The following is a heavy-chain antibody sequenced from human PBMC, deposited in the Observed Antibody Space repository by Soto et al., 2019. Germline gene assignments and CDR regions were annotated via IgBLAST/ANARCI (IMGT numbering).Heavy chain of an antibody. Sequence: GGSLRLSCAASGFTFSSYAMSWVRQAPGKGLEWVSAISGSGGSTYYADSVKGRFTISRDNSKNTLYLQMNSLRAEDTAVYYCAKVGYCSGGSCYSPRGAFDIWVQGTMVTVSS. V-gene: IGHV3-23*01. D-gene: IGHD2-15*01. CDR1: GFTFSSYA. CDR2: ISGSGGST. J-gene: IGHJ3*02. CDR3: AKVGYCSGGSCYSPRGAFDI.